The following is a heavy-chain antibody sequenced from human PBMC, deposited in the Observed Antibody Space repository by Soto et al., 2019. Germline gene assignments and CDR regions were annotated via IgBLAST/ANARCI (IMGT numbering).Heavy chain of an antibody. Sequence: QVQLVQSGAEVKKLGSSVKVSCKASGGTFSSYTISWVRQAPGQGLEWMGRIIPILGIANYAQKFQGRVTITAHKPTSTAYMELSSLRSEDTAVYYCATCLGRSRSYGMDVWGQGTTVTGSS. CDR3: ATCLGRSRSYGMDV. D-gene: IGHD7-27*01. V-gene: IGHV1-69*02. CDR2: IIPILGIA. J-gene: IGHJ6*01. CDR1: GGTFSSYT.